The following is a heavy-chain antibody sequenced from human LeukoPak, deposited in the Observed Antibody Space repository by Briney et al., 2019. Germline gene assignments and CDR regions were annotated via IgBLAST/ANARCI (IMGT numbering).Heavy chain of an antibody. CDR2: LYISGST. CDR1: GASISSYY. V-gene: IGHV4-4*07. D-gene: IGHD3-10*01. J-gene: IGHJ4*02. CDR3: ARDLSGSLYFDY. Sequence: SETLSLTCTVSGASISSYYYNWIRQTAGGGLEWIGRLYISGSTDYNTSLKSRVTISVDTSNNQFSLKLNSVTAADTAVHFCARDLSGSLYFDYWGQGVLVTVSS.